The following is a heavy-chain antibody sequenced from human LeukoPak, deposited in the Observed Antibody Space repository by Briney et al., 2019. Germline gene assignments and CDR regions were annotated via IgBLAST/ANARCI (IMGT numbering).Heavy chain of an antibody. CDR2: INPNSGGT. D-gene: IGHD6-13*01. CDR3: ARDRSRRGLPPAYYYYGMDV. V-gene: IGHV1-2*06. J-gene: IGHJ6*02. CDR1: GYTFTGYY. Sequence: SVKVSCKASGYTFTGYYMHWVRQAPGQGLGWMGRINPNSGGTNYAQKFQGRVTMTRDTSISTAYMELRSLRSDDTAVYYCARDRSRRGLPPAYYYYGMDVWGQGTTVTVSS.